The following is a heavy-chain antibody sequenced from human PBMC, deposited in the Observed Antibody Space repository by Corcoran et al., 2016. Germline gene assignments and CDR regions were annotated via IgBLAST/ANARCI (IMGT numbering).Heavy chain of an antibody. CDR2: IKQDGSEK. J-gene: IGHJ4*02. Sequence: EVQLVESGGGLVQPGGSLRLSCAASGFTFSSYWMSWVRQAPGKGLEWVANIKQDGSEKYYVDSVKGRFTISRDNAKNSLYLQMNSLRAEDTAVYYWARRGNRYSGSYYYFDYWGQGTLVTVSS. CDR3: ARRGNRYSGSYYYFDY. V-gene: IGHV3-7*01. D-gene: IGHD1-26*01. CDR1: GFTFSSYW.